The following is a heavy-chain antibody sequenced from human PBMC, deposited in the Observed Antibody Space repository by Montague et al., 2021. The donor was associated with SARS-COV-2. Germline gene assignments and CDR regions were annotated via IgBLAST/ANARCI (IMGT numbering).Heavy chain of an antibody. V-gene: IGHV2-5*02. CDR2: IYWDDDK. D-gene: IGHD3/OR15-3a*01. CDR3: AYRPGLGFYYYGLDV. Sequence: PALVTPTQTLTLTCTFSGFSLSTSGVGVVWIRQPPGKALEWLAFIYWDDDKRYSPSLKSRLTITKDTSKNQVVLTLTNMDPVDTGTYYCAYRPGLGFYYYGLDVWGQGTTVTVSS. J-gene: IGHJ6*02. CDR1: GFSLSTSGVG.